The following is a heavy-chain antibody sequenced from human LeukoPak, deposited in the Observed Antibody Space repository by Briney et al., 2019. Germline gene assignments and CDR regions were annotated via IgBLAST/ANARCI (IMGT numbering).Heavy chain of an antibody. CDR2: ISGSGGST. CDR3: AKGPLVVALYNWFDP. D-gene: IGHD2-15*01. V-gene: IGHV3-23*01. CDR1: GFTFSSSA. Sequence: GGSLRLSCAASGFTFSSSAMSWVRQAPGKGLEWVSAISGSGGSTYYADSVKGRFTIFRDNFKNTLYLQMNSLRAEDTAVYYCAKGPLVVALYNWFDPWGQGTLVTVSS. J-gene: IGHJ5*02.